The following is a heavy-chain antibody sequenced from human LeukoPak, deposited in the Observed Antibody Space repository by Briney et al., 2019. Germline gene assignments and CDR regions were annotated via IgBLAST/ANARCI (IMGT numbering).Heavy chain of an antibody. J-gene: IGHJ4*02. D-gene: IGHD3-22*01. V-gene: IGHV4-59*12. CDR3: ARRRNRYYDSSGYSSYHFDY. CDR1: GGSISSYY. CDR2: IYYSGST. Sequence: PSETLSLTCAVYGGSISSYYWSWIRQPPGKGLEWIGYIYYSGSTNYNPSLKSRVTLSVDTSKNQFSLKLSSVTAADTAVYYCARRRNRYYDSSGYSSYHFDYWGQGTLVTVSS.